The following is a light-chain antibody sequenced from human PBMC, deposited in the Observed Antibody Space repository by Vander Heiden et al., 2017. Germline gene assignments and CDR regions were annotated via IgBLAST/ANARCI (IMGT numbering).Light chain of an antibody. J-gene: IGKJ4*01. V-gene: IGKV3-11*01. Sequence: EIVLTQSPATLSLSPGERATLSCSASQSVSSYLAWYQQKPGQATRVLPPDAPNSATGVPARCSGGGSGTDFSITISSLVPEDVAVDYCRQRSNCPRLTFGGGTKVEIK. CDR2: DAP. CDR1: QSVSSY. CDR3: RQRSNCPRLT.